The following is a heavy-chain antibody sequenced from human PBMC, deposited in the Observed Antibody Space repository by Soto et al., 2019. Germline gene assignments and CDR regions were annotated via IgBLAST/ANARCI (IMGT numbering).Heavy chain of an antibody. D-gene: IGHD1-26*01. CDR2: INCNRDTR. Sequence: EVQLVESGGGLVQPGTSLRLSCAASGFTFDDFAMHWVRQAPGKGLEWVSSINCNRDTRGYAESVKGRFTISRDNAKNSLYLLRSTLRAEDTALYYCAKGPTSCGAISFFGSWGQGPLVTVSS. J-gene: IGHJ4*02. CDR3: AKGPTSCGAISFFGS. V-gene: IGHV3-9*01. CDR1: GFTFDDFA.